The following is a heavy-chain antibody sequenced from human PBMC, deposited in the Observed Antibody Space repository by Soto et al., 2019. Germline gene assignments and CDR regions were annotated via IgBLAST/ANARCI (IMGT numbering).Heavy chain of an antibody. CDR1: SFSMYS. Sequence: VQLVESGGGLVKPGGSLRLSCNFSFSMYSMDWVRQAPGKGLEWVASISSGSAFIKYADSVKGRFTISRDNAKNSVSLQMDSLRVEDTAMYYCTRDQGGSYDSWFDPWGRGTLVTVSS. V-gene: IGHV3-21*01. CDR3: TRDQGGSYDSWFDP. CDR2: ISSGSAFI. J-gene: IGHJ5*02. D-gene: IGHD1-26*01.